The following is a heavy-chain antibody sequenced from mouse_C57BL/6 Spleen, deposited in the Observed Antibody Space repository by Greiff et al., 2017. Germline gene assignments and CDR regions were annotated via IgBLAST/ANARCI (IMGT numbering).Heavy chain of an antibody. CDR2: IDPSDSET. V-gene: IGHV1-52*01. Sequence: QVQLQQPGAELVRPGSSVKLSCKASGYTFTSYWMHWVKQRPIQGLEWIGNIDPSDSETHYNQKFKDKATLTVDTSSSTAYMQLSSLTSEDSAVYYCARGDSSGSYAMDYWGQGTSVTVSS. CDR1: GYTFTSYW. J-gene: IGHJ4*01. CDR3: ARGDSSGSYAMDY. D-gene: IGHD3-2*02.